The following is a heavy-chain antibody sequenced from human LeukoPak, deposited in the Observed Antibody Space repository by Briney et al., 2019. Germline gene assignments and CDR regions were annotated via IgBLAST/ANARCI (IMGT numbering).Heavy chain of an antibody. D-gene: IGHD1-26*01. CDR2: IISKTDGEKK. CDR1: GLTFSNTW. J-gene: IGHJ4*02. Sequence: GGSLRLSCAASGLTFSNTWMNWVRQAPGKGLEWVGRIISKTDGEKKDYAAPVKGRFIISRDDSQDTLYLQMNSLMTEDTGVYYCSTDLRWESPVDYWGQGTLVTVSP. CDR3: STDLRWESPVDY. V-gene: IGHV3-15*05.